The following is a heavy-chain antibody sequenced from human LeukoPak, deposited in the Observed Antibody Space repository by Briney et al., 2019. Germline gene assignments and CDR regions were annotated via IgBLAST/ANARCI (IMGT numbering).Heavy chain of an antibody. V-gene: IGHV1-69*13. Sequence: GASVKVSCKASGGTFSSYAISWVRQAPGQGLEWMGGIIPIFGTANYAQKFQGRVTITADESTSTTYMEPSSLRSEDTAVYYCARVYYDILTGYYFYYYYGMDVWGQGTTVTVSS. CDR1: GGTFSSYA. CDR3: ARVYYDILTGYYFYYYYGMDV. J-gene: IGHJ6*02. D-gene: IGHD3-9*01. CDR2: IIPIFGTA.